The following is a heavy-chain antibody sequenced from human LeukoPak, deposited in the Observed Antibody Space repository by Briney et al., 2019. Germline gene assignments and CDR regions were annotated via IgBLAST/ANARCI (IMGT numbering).Heavy chain of an antibody. CDR3: ARVRDGYNDAYDI. CDR2: INPNSGGT. J-gene: IGHJ3*02. CDR1: GYTFTGYY. D-gene: IGHD5-24*01. Sequence: ASVKVSCKASGYTFTGYYMHWVRQAPGQGLKWMGWINPNSGGTNYAQKFQGRVTMTRDTSISTAYMELSRLRSEDTAVYYCARVRDGYNDAYDIWGQGTMVTVTS. V-gene: IGHV1-2*02.